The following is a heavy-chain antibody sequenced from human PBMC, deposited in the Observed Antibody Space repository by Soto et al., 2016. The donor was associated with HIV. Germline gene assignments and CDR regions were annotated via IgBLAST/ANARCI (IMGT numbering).Heavy chain of an antibody. J-gene: IGHJ3*02. Sequence: QVQLVESGGGLVKPGGSLRLSCAASGFTFSDYYMSWIRQAPGKGLELFSYISSSSSYTNYADSVKGRFTISRDNAKNSLYLQMNKLRAEDTAVYYCARDSHGTFGAFDIWGQGTMVTVSS. D-gene: IGHD3-10*01. CDR3: ARDSHGTFGAFDI. CDR2: ISSSSSYT. CDR1: GFTFSDYY. V-gene: IGHV3-11*05.